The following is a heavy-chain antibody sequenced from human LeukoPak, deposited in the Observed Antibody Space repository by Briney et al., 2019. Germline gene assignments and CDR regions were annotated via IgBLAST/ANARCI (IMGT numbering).Heavy chain of an antibody. CDR1: GFRFSFYW. J-gene: IGHJ5*01. CDR3: AKEEGAAFFSGTAGFDS. Sequence: PGGSLRLSCAAFGFRFSFYWMHWVRQVPGKGPVWISRVNSDGSDITYADSVKGRFTISRDNAKSTVYLLMNNVRVDDTAVYYCAKEEGAAFFSGTAGFDSWGQGTVVTVSS. CDR2: VNSDGSDI. V-gene: IGHV3-74*03. D-gene: IGHD1-1*01.